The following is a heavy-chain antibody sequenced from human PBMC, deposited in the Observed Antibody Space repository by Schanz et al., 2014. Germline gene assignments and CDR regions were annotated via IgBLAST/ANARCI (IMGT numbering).Heavy chain of an antibody. CDR3: ARDDRAYYYGMDV. Sequence: QVQLVQSGAEVKKPGASVKVSCKASGYTFISYGIKWVRQAPGQGLEWMGWINPNSGDTNYAQKFQGWVIMTRDTSISTAYMEVSRLKSDDTAVYYCARDDRAYYYGMDVWGQGTTVTVSS. CDR1: GYTFISYG. CDR2: INPNSGDT. J-gene: IGHJ6*02. D-gene: IGHD3-22*01. V-gene: IGHV1-2*04.